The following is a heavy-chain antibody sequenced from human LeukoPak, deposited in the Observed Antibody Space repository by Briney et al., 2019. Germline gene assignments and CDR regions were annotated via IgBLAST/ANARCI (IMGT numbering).Heavy chain of an antibody. CDR2: ISAYNGNT. J-gene: IGHJ4*02. D-gene: IGHD1-26*01. Sequence: ASVKVSCKASGYTFTSHGISWVRQAPGQGLEWMGWISAYNGNTNYAQKLQGRVTMTTDTSTSTACMELRSLRSDDTAVYYCASVGATLDFDYWGQGTLVTVSS. CDR1: GYTFTSHG. V-gene: IGHV1-18*01. CDR3: ASVGATLDFDY.